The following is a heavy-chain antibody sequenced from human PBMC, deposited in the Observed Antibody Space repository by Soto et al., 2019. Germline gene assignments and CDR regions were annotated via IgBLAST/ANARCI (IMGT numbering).Heavy chain of an antibody. J-gene: IGHJ5*02. V-gene: IGHV1-18*01. Sequence: ASVKVSCKASGYTFTSYGISWVRQAPGQGLEWMGWISAYNGNTNYAQKLQGRVTMTTDTSTSTAYMELRSLRSDDTAVYYCARAQRNYYGSGRDGDPWGQGTLVTVSS. CDR2: ISAYNGNT. CDR1: GYTFTSYG. D-gene: IGHD3-10*01. CDR3: ARAQRNYYGSGRDGDP.